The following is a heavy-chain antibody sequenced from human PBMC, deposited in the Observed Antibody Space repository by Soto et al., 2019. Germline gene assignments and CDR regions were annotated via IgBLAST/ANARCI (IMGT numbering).Heavy chain of an antibody. CDR2: MNPNSGNT. CDR1: GYTFTSYD. J-gene: IGHJ6*02. CDR3: ATLSKALLWFGEGYGMDV. V-gene: IGHV1-8*01. D-gene: IGHD3-10*01. Sequence: ASVKVSCKASGYTFTSYDINWVRQATGQGLEWMGWMNPNSGNTGYAQKFQGRVTMTRNTSISTAYMELSSLRSEDTAVYYCATLSKALLWFGEGYGMDVWGQGTTVTVSS.